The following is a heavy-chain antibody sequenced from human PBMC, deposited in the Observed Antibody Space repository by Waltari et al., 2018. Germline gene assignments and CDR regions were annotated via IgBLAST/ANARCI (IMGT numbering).Heavy chain of an antibody. J-gene: IGHJ2*01. CDR3: ARGRGMATIKKRSFDWYFDL. D-gene: IGHD5-12*01. CDR2: INHSGST. CDR1: GGSFSGYY. Sequence: QVQLQQWGAGLLKPSETLSLTCAVYGGSFSGYYWRWIRQPPGKGREWIGEINHSGSTNYNPSLKSRVTISVDTSKNQFSLKLSSVTAADTAVYYCARGRGMATIKKRSFDWYFDLWGRGTLVTVSS. V-gene: IGHV4-34*01.